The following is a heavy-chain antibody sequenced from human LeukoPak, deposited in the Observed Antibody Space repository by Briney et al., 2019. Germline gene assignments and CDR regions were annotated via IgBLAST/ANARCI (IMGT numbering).Heavy chain of an antibody. V-gene: IGHV3-21*01. CDR1: GFTFSSYS. Sequence: GGSLRLSCAASGFTFSSYSMNWVRQAPGKGLEWVSSISSSSSYIYYADSVKGRFTISRDNAKNSLYLQMNSLRAEDTAVYYCATDAPYCSGGSCYPNYYYYYGMDVWGQGTTVTVSS. CDR2: ISSSSSYI. D-gene: IGHD2-15*01. J-gene: IGHJ6*02. CDR3: ATDAPYCSGGSCYPNYYYYYGMDV.